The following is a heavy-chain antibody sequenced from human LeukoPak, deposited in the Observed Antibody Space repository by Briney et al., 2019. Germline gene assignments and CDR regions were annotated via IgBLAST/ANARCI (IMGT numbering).Heavy chain of an antibody. CDR2: INPNSGGT. CDR1: GYTFTGYY. Sequence: ASVKVSCKASGYTFTGYYMHWVRQAPGQGLEWMGWINPNSGGTNYAQKLQGRVTMTTDTSTSTAYMELRSLRSDDTAVYYCARGEYYDFWSGYLPYYYYYMDVWGKGTTVTVSS. V-gene: IGHV1-2*02. CDR3: ARGEYYDFWSGYLPYYYYYMDV. J-gene: IGHJ6*03. D-gene: IGHD3-3*01.